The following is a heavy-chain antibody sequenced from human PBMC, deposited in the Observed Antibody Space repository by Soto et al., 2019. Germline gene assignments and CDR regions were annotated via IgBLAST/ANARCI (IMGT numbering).Heavy chain of an antibody. V-gene: IGHV1-69*13. CDR1: GGTFSDYA. CDR3: ARVSEGAGTYPLDH. D-gene: IGHD6-13*01. CDR2: IIPLTETP. J-gene: IGHJ4*02. Sequence: SVKVSCKAPGGTFSDYAISWVRQAPEHGLEWVGGIIPLTETPVYAQTVQGRLTITADEVTSAAYMELSSLRSDDTAVYYCARVSEGAGTYPLDHWGQGTLVTVSS.